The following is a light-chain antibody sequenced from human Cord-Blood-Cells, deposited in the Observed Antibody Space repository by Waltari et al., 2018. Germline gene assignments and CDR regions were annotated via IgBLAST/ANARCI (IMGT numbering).Light chain of an antibody. Sequence: QSALTQPASVSGSPGQSITLSCTGTSSYVGGYNYVSWYQQHPGKAPKLMIYDVSKRPSGVSNRFSGSKSGNTASLTISGLQAEDEADYYCSSYTSSSTRVFGTGTKVTVL. CDR1: SSYVGGYNY. V-gene: IGLV2-14*01. J-gene: IGLJ1*01. CDR3: SSYTSSSTRV. CDR2: DVS.